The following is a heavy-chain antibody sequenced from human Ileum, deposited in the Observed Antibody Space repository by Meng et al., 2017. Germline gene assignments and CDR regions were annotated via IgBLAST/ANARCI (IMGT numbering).Heavy chain of an antibody. V-gene: IGHV3-7*01. D-gene: IGHD7-27*01. CDR1: GFTFGSAW. CDR3: TRDAGWGSLDY. Sequence: GESLKISCAASGFTFGSAWMTWVRQAPGKGLEWLGNINPVGSATSYVSSVRGRFTISRDNANKSVYLQLNSLRADDTAVYYCTRDAGWGSLDYWGQGTLVTVSS. CDR2: INPVGSAT. J-gene: IGHJ4*02.